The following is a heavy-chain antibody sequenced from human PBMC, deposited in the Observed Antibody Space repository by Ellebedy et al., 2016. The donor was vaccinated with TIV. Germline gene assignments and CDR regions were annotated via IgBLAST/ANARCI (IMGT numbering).Heavy chain of an antibody. CDR1: GISLRSYA. CDR2: IGGTGGTT. V-gene: IGHV3-23*01. CDR3: AKLPVAYNWNNADDY. D-gene: IGHD1/OR15-1a*01. J-gene: IGHJ4*02. Sequence: PGGSLRLSCAASGISLRSYAMSWVRQVPGKGLEWVSTIGGTGGTTYYRESVKGRFTVSRDTSRNTLYLQMSSLRAEDTAVYYCAKLPVAYNWNNADDYWGQGTLVTVSS.